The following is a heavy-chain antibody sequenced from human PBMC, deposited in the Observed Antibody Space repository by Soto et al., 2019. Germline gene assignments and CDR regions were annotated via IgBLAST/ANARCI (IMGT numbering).Heavy chain of an antibody. J-gene: IGHJ3*02. D-gene: IGHD2-21*01. Sequence: QVQLVQSGAEVKKPGSSVKVSCKVSGGTFNYYAINWVRQAPGQGLEWMGGIVPISGTTNYAQKFQGRVTITADESTSTAYMELSSLRSEDTAVYYCARSGVVVNAFDIWGQGTLDTVSS. CDR3: ARSGVVVNAFDI. CDR1: GGTFNYYA. V-gene: IGHV1-69*12. CDR2: IVPISGTT.